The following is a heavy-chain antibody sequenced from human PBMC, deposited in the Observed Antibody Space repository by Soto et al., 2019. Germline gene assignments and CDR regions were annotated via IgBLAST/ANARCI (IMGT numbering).Heavy chain of an antibody. Sequence: QVQLVQSGAEVKKPESSVKVSCKAPGGTFSTYAISWVRQAPGQGLEWMGGMIPMFSTANYAQRFQDRVTITADKSTNTVYMELSSLRSEDTAVYFCASGIQLWLRRINNGYSGWGQGTLVTVSS. CDR1: GGTFSTYA. V-gene: IGHV1-69*14. CDR2: MIPMFSTA. CDR3: ASGIQLWLRRINNGYSG. D-gene: IGHD5-18*01. J-gene: IGHJ4*02.